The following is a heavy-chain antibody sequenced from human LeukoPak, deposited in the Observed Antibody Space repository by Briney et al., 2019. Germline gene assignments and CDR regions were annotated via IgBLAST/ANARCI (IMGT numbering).Heavy chain of an antibody. J-gene: IGHJ4*02. CDR3: ARDLPYYDFWSGYYEGFDY. D-gene: IGHD3-3*01. Sequence: PGGSLRLSCAASGFTFSSYAMHWVRQAPGKGLEWVAVISYDGSNKYYADSVKGRFTISRDNSKNTLYLQMNSLRAEDTAVYYCARDLPYYDFWSGYYEGFDYWGQGTLVTVSS. CDR1: GFTFSSYA. V-gene: IGHV3-30-3*01. CDR2: ISYDGSNK.